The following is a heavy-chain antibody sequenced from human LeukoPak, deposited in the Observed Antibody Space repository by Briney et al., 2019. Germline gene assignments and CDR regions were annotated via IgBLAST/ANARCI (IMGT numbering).Heavy chain of an antibody. Sequence: SVTVSCKASGGTFSSYTISWVRQAPGQGLEWMGRIIPILGIANYAQKFQGRVTITADKSTGTAYMELSSLRSEDTAVYYCARGYSSSPIDYWGQGTLVTVSS. D-gene: IGHD6-13*01. CDR2: IIPILGIA. CDR3: ARGYSSSPIDY. V-gene: IGHV1-69*02. J-gene: IGHJ4*02. CDR1: GGTFSSYT.